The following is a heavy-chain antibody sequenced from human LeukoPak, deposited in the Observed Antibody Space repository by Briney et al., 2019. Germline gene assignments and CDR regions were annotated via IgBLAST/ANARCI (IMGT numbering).Heavy chain of an antibody. D-gene: IGHD3-22*01. CDR3: ARGKTHYDISKGAFDI. CDR2: IYYSGST. CDR1: SGSISSYY. J-gene: IGHJ3*02. Sequence: PSETLSLTCTVSSGSISSYYWSWIRQPPGKGLEWIGYIYYSGSTNYNPSLKSRVTISVDTSKNQFSLKLSSVTAADTAVYYCARGKTHYDISKGAFDIWGQGTMVTVSS. V-gene: IGHV4-59*01.